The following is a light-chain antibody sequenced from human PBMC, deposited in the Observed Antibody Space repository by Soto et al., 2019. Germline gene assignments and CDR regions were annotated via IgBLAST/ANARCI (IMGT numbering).Light chain of an antibody. CDR2: DVS. CDR1: SADVGGYDF. CDR3: SSFAGSHVA. Sequence: QSALTQPRSVSGSLGQSVTISCAGSSADVGGYDFVSWYKQHPGKAPKLIISDVSKRPSGVPDRFSGSKSGSTASLTISGLQAEDEADYYCSSFAGSHVAFGGGTKLTVL. J-gene: IGLJ2*01. V-gene: IGLV2-11*01.